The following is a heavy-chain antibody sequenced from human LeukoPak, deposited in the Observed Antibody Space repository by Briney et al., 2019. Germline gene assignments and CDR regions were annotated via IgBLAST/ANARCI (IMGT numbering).Heavy chain of an antibody. CDR1: GYTFTGYY. V-gene: IGHV1-2*02. CDR2: INPNSGGT. D-gene: IGHD3-22*01. CDR3: AKVRLEYYYDSSGYYYFDY. Sequence: ASVKVSCKASGYTFTGYYMHWVRQAPGQGLEGMGWINPNSGGTNYAQKFQGRVTMTRDTSISTAYMELSRLRSDDTAVYYCAKVRLEYYYDSSGYYYFDYWGQGTLVTVSS. J-gene: IGHJ4*02.